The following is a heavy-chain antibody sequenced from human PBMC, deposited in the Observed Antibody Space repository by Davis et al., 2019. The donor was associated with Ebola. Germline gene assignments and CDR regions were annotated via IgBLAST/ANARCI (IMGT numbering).Heavy chain of an antibody. CDR3: ARYVEYSSSAPYYYYGMDV. J-gene: IGHJ6*02. Sequence: GESLKISCKGSGYSFTSYWISWVRQMPGKGLEWMGRIDPSDSYTNYSPSFQGHVTISADKSISTAYLQWSSLKASDTAMYYCARYVEYSSSAPYYYYGMDVWGQGTTVTVSS. D-gene: IGHD6-6*01. CDR2: IDPSDSYT. CDR1: GYSFTSYW. V-gene: IGHV5-10-1*01.